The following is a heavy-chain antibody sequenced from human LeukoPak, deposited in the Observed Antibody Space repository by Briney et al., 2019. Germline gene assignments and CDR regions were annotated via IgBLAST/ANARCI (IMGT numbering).Heavy chain of an antibody. D-gene: IGHD3-10*01. CDR1: VFPLCIYA. CDR3: AKDDSKVREVIAYYFDS. CDR2: ISGSGGST. V-gene: IGHV3-23*01. J-gene: IGHJ4*02. Sequence: GGSLRLSCAASVFPLCIYAMSCVSQAPGKGLEWVLAISGSGGSTYDADSVRGLFTISRDNSKNTLYLHMSSLREEDTAVYYCAKDDSKVREVIAYYFDSWGQGTLVTVSS.